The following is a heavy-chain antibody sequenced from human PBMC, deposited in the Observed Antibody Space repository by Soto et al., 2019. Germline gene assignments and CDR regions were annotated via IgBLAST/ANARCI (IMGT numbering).Heavy chain of an antibody. CDR2: IYTSGST. CDR3: ARDLRRTIFGVVTNWFDP. V-gene: IGHV4-4*07. J-gene: IGHJ5*02. D-gene: IGHD3-3*01. Sequence: ASETLSLTCTVSGGSISSYYWSWIRQPAGKGLEWIGRIYTSGSTSYNPSLKSRVTMSVDTSKNQFSLKLSSVTAADTAVYYCARDLRRTIFGVVTNWFDPWGQGTLVTV. CDR1: GGSISSYY.